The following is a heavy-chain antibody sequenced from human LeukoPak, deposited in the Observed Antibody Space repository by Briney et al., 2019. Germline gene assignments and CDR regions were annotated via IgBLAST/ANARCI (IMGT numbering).Heavy chain of an antibody. CDR1: GFTFSSYG. CDR3: AKDESGYDFWSGYPNYNWFDP. Sequence: GGSLRLSCAASGFTFSSYGMHWVRQAPGKGLEWVAFTRYDGSNKYYADSVKGRFTISRDNSKNTLYLQMNSLRAEDTAVYYCAKDESGYDFWSGYPNYNWFDPWGQGTLVTVSS. J-gene: IGHJ5*02. V-gene: IGHV3-30*02. D-gene: IGHD3-3*01. CDR2: TRYDGSNK.